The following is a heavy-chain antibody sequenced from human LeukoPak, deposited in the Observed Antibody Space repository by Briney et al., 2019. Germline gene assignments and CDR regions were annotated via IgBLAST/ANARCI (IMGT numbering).Heavy chain of an antibody. D-gene: IGHD6-13*01. Sequence: SETLSLTCTVSGGSFSGFYWSWIRQPAGKGLEWIGRIFSSGTTNYNPSLKSRITMSVDTSKNQFSLRLYSVTAADTAVYYCASRILAASEVRDIWGQGTMVTVSS. J-gene: IGHJ3*02. CDR2: IFSSGTT. V-gene: IGHV4-4*07. CDR1: GGSFSGFY. CDR3: ASRILAASEVRDI.